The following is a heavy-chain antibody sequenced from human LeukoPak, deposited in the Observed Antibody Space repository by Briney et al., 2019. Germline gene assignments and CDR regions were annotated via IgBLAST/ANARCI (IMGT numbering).Heavy chain of an antibody. CDR1: GYTFTIYY. V-gene: IGHV1-46*01. CDR2: INPNGGST. D-gene: IGHD3-22*01. CDR3: ARGSIYYYDSTGYYNAFDI. J-gene: IGHJ3*02. Sequence: ASVTVSFTASGYTFTIYYMHWVRQAPGQGLEWMGIINPNGGSTSYAQKFQGRVTMTRDMSTSTVYMELSSLRSEDTAVYYCARGSIYYYDSTGYYNAFDIWGQGTMVTVSS.